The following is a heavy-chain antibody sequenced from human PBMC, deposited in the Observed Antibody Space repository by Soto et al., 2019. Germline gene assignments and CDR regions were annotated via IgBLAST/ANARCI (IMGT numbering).Heavy chain of an antibody. J-gene: IGHJ6*02. D-gene: IGHD1-7*01. V-gene: IGHV1-69*13. CDR3: AGVITGTLIYYYYSGMDV. CDR1: GGTFSSYA. Sequence: SVKGSWKGSGGTFSSYAISWGRQAPGQGLEWMGGIIPIFGTANYEQKFQGRVTITADESTSTAYMELSSLRSEDTAVYYCAGVITGTLIYYYYSGMDVWGQGTTVTVSS. CDR2: IIPIFGTA.